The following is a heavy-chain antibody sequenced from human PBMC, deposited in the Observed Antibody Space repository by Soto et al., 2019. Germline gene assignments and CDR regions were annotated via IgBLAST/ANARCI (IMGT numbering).Heavy chain of an antibody. CDR1: GYNFAGYW. D-gene: IGHD3-3*01. V-gene: IGHV5-51*01. J-gene: IGHJ4*02. CDR3: ARGGVSTRNFDC. CDR2: IYPSDSDT. Sequence: ESLKISRKGSGYNFAGYWIALVRQMPGKGLELMGIIYPSDSDTRYRPSFQGQVTVPADKSISSAYLQWSSLRASDTAMYYCARGGVSTRNFDCWGQGTPVTVSS.